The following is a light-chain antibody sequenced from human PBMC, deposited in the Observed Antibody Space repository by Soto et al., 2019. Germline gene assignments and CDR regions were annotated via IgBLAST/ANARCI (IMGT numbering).Light chain of an antibody. CDR1: QSVRINF. CDR3: QRYDSLRT. V-gene: IGKV3-20*01. CDR2: GAS. Sequence: EIVLTQSPGTLSLSPGERATLSCRASQSVRINFLAWYQQKPGQAPRLLIYGASNRATGIPDRFSGSGSGTDFTLTITRLEPEDFAMYYCQRYDSLRTFGQGTKVDI. J-gene: IGKJ1*01.